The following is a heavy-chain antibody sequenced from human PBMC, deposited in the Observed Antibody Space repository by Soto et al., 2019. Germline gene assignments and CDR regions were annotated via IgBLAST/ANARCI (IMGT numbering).Heavy chain of an antibody. J-gene: IGHJ6*02. V-gene: IGHV1-69*13. Sequence: SVKVSCKASGGTFSSYAISWVRQAPGQGLEWMGGIIPIFGTANYAQKFQGRVTITADESTSTAYMELSSLRSEDTAVYYCASPDMVRVFFPRHYYYCYVMDVWARGSTVTVSS. CDR2: IIPIFGTA. CDR1: GGTFSSYA. D-gene: IGHD3-10*01. CDR3: ASPDMVRVFFPRHYYYCYVMDV.